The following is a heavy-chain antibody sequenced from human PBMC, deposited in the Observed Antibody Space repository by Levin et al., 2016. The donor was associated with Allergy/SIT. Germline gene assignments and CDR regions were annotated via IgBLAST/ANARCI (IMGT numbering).Heavy chain of an antibody. V-gene: IGHV6-1*01. CDR1: GDSVSSNTVA. J-gene: IGHJ6*03. CDR3: ARDRAIAAAGSKKAYYYYMDV. Sequence: SQTLSLTCAISGDSVSSNTVAWNWIRQSPSRGLEWLGRTYYRSKWYNDYALSVKSRITINPDASKNQFSLQLNSVTPEDTAVYYCARDRAIAAAGSKKAYYYYMDVWGKGTTVTVSS. D-gene: IGHD6-13*01. CDR2: TYYRSKWYN.